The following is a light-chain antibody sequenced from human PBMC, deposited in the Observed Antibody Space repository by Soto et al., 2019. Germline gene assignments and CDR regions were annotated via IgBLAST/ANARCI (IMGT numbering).Light chain of an antibody. CDR1: QSVSSN. J-gene: IGKJ5*01. V-gene: IGKV3-15*01. CDR2: GAS. Sequence: EIVMTQSPATLSVSPGERATISCRASQSVSSNLAWYQQKPGQAPRLLIYGASTRATGIPARFSGSGSGTEFPLTISSLRSEDFAVYYCQQYNNWPPITFGQGTRLEIK. CDR3: QQYNNWPPIT.